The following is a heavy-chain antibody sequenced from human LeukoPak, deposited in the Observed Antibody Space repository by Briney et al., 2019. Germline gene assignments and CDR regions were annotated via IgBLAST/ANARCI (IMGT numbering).Heavy chain of an antibody. CDR1: GGSFSGYY. J-gene: IGHJ4*02. V-gene: IGHV4-34*01. CDR3: ARGLASGYPPIPFDY. D-gene: IGHD3-3*01. CDR2: INHSGST. Sequence: SETLSLTCAVYGGSFSGYYWSWIRQPPGKGLEWIGEINHSGSTNYNPSLKSRVTISVDTSKNEFSLNLTSVTAADTAIYYCARGLASGYPPIPFDYWGQGTLVTVSS.